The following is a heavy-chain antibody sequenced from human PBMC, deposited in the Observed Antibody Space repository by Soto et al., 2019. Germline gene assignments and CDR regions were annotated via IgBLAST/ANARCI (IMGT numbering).Heavy chain of an antibody. CDR1: GFTFRSYW. Sequence: SLRLSCATSGFTFRSYWMSWVRQAPGKGLEWVANINQDGSEKQYVDYVKGRFTVSRDSAKKSIDLQLNSLRPEDTAVYYCARAEDYDHWGGPPKYFDNWGQGTQVTVS. V-gene: IGHV3-7*03. CDR2: INQDGSEK. CDR3: ARAEDYDHWGGPPKYFDN. J-gene: IGHJ4*02. D-gene: IGHD3-3*01.